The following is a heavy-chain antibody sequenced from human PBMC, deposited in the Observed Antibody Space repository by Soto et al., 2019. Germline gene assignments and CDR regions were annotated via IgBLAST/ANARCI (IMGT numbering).Heavy chain of an antibody. CDR3: ARGRITMVRGPFDY. D-gene: IGHD3-10*01. CDR1: GGSIISYY. Sequence: PSETLSLTCTVSGGSIISYYWIWLRQPPGKGLEWIGYIYYSGSTNYNPSLKSRVTISVDTSKNQFSLKLSSVTAADTAVYYCARGRITMVRGPFDYWGQGTLVTVSS. V-gene: IGHV4-59*01. J-gene: IGHJ4*02. CDR2: IYYSGST.